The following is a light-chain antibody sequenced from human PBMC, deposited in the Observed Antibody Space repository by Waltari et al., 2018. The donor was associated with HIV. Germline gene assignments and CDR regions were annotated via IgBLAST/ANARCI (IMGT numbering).Light chain of an antibody. Sequence: VIWMTQSPSLLSTSTAASVTKSCRMSQGISSSLAWYQQQPGKAPELLIYAASTLQSGVPSRFSGSGSGTDFNLTISCLQSEDFATYYCQQYYSFPRTFGQGTKLEIK. CDR3: QQYYSFPRT. V-gene: IGKV1D-8*01. J-gene: IGKJ2*01. CDR1: QGISSS. CDR2: AAS.